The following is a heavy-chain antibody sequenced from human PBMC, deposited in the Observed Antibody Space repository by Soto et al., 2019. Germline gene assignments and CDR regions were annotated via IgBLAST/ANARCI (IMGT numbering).Heavy chain of an antibody. CDR3: ARDRDGSSWFDP. CDR2: VSSGSSYT. CDR1: GFTFSTHI. J-gene: IGHJ5*02. D-gene: IGHD5-12*01. Sequence: LRLSCAASGFTFSTHIMNWVRQAPGKGLEWVASVSSGSSYTYYADSVTGRFTISRDNAKNSLYLQMDGLRVDDTAVYFCARDRDGSSWFDPWGQGTLVTVSS. V-gene: IGHV3-21*01.